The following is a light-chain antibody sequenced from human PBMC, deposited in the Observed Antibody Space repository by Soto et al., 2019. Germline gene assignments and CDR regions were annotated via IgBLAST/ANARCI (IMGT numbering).Light chain of an antibody. Sequence: IQMTQSPSSLSASVGDRVTITCRASRSISYYLNWYQQKPGKAPNLLIYAASSLQSGAPSRFSGSGSGTDFTLTISSVQPEDSASYFCQQCYSAPLTFGGGTKVEVK. V-gene: IGKV1-39*01. J-gene: IGKJ4*01. CDR3: QQCYSAPLT. CDR2: AAS. CDR1: RSISYY.